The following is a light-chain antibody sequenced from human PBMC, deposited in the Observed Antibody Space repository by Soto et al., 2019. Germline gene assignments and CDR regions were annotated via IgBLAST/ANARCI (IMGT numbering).Light chain of an antibody. Sequence: QSVLNQPASVSGSPGQSISISCTGRISDVGGSNYVSWYQQHPGKAPKLLIYGVTGRPSGISDRFSGSKSGTTASLTISGLQADDEADYYCTSPTGGSTLVFGSGTKVTVL. V-gene: IGLV2-14*03. CDR1: ISDVGGSNY. J-gene: IGLJ1*01. CDR2: GVT. CDR3: TSPTGGSTLV.